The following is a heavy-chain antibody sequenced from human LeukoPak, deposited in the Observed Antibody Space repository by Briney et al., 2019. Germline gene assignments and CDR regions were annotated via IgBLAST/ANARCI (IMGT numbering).Heavy chain of an antibody. CDR3: ATVNTIFSLSAFDI. CDR1: GYTLTELS. Sequence: ASVKVSCKVSGYTLTELSMHWVRQAPGKGLEWMGGFDPVDGETIYAQKFQGRVTMTEDTSTDTAYMELSSLRSEDTAVYYCATVNTIFSLSAFDIWGQGTMVTVSS. J-gene: IGHJ3*02. D-gene: IGHD3-9*01. CDR2: FDPVDGET. V-gene: IGHV1-24*01.